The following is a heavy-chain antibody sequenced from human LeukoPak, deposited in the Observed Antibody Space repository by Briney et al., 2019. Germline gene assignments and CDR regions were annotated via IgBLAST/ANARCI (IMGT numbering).Heavy chain of an antibody. D-gene: IGHD1-7*01. Sequence: GESLKISGKGSGYNFTSNWLAWMRQMPGKGPEWMGIIYDTGTRYSPSFQGQVTISADRSISTAYLQWGSLQASDTAIYYCAIELPGTKHFRYWGQGTLVTVSS. CDR2: IYDTGT. CDR1: GYNFTSNW. V-gene: IGHV5-51*01. J-gene: IGHJ1*01. CDR3: AIELPGTKHFRY.